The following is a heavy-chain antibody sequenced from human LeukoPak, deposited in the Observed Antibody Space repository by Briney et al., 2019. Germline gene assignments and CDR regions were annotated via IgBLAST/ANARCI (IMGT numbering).Heavy chain of an antibody. V-gene: IGHV3-23*01. Sequence: GGSLRLSCAASGFTFSSYGMSWVRQAPGKGLEWVSTISGSGATTYYADSVKGRFTISRDNSKNTLYLQMNSLRAEDTAVYYCAKDSRYGYRWAYDYWGQGTPVTVSS. CDR3: AKDSRYGYRWAYDY. J-gene: IGHJ4*02. D-gene: IGHD5-18*01. CDR1: GFTFSSYG. CDR2: ISGSGATT.